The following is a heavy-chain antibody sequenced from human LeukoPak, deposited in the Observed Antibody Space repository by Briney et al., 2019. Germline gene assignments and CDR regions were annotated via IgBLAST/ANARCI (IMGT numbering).Heavy chain of an antibody. Sequence: AGGSLRLSCAASGFTFSSYGMHWVRQAPGKGLEGVAVIWSDGTNKFYADSVKGRFTISRDNSKNTMYMQMNSLRADDTAVYYCARAPSGYVYFDYWGQGTLVTVSS. CDR2: IWSDGTNK. V-gene: IGHV3-33*01. D-gene: IGHD5-12*01. J-gene: IGHJ4*02. CDR1: GFTFSSYG. CDR3: ARAPSGYVYFDY.